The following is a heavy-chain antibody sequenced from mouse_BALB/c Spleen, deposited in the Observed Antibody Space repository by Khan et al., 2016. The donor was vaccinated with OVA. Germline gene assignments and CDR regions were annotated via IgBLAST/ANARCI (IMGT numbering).Heavy chain of an antibody. CDR3: ARSYDYDVGGFAY. CDR1: GFSLSNYG. V-gene: IGHV2-9*02. J-gene: IGHJ3*01. Sequence: QVQLKESGPGLVAPSQSLSITCTVSGFSLSNYGIHWVRQPPGKGLQWLGGIWTGGINNYYSALMSRLIISTDNTKSKVFLKKNRLLTDDTTIYYCARSYDYDVGGFAYWGQGTLVTVSA. CDR2: IWTGGIN. D-gene: IGHD2-4*01.